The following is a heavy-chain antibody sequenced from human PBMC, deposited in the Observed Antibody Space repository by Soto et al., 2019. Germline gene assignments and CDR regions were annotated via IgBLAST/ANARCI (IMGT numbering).Heavy chain of an antibody. J-gene: IGHJ4*02. D-gene: IGHD4-17*01. V-gene: IGHV3-48*01. CDR1: GFTFSSYS. CDR3: ASHDYGDYVDY. CDR2: ISSSSSTI. Sequence: EVQLVESGGGLVQPGGSLRLSCAASGFTFSSYSMNWVRQAPAKGLEWVSYISSSSSTISYADSVKGRFTISRDNAKNSLYLQMNSLRAEDTAVYYCASHDYGDYVDYWGQGTLVTVSS.